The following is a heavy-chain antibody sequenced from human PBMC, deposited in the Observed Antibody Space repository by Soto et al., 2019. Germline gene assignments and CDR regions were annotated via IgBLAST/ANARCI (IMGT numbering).Heavy chain of an antibody. CDR1: GYTFTRYG. CDR3: TREAGWQRMVPYD. J-gene: IGHJ4*02. V-gene: IGHV1-18*04. CDR2: ISAFNGDT. Sequence: QVQLVQSGSEVKKPGASVNVSCKAFGYTFTRYGFSWVRQVPGQGLEWLGWISAFNGDTQYAQTMKGRLTVTTDTSTTTVHMPLSSLTPAATAVYYCTREAGWQRMVPYDWGQGTLVSVS. D-gene: IGHD6-25*01.